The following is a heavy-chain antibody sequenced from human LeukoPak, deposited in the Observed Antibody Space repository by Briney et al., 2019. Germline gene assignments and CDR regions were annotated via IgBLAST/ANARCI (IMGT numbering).Heavy chain of an antibody. J-gene: IGHJ3*02. CDR3: ARGHYGLDI. V-gene: IGHV3-7*01. Sequence: GGSLRLSCAASGFTISNHWLTWVRQAPGRGLEWVAHINPDGSQKACVDSVTGRFTISRDNAKNSVYLQVNSLRAEDTALYYCARGHYGLDIWGQGTMVTVSS. CDR1: GFTISNHW. CDR2: INPDGSQK. D-gene: IGHD4-17*01.